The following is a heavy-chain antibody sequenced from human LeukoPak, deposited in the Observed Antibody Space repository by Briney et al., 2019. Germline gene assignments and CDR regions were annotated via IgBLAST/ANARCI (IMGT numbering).Heavy chain of an antibody. CDR1: GGSISSYY. CDR2: IYYSGST. J-gene: IGHJ6*03. V-gene: IGHV4-59*01. CDR3: ARYGVSRAREVRARLFEYSSSFYYYYMDV. D-gene: IGHD6-6*01. Sequence: SETLSLTCTVSGGSISSYYWSWIRQPPGKGLEWIGYIYYSGSTNYNPSLKSRVTISVDTSKNQFSLKLSSVTAADTAVYYCARYGVSRAREVRARLFEYSSSFYYYYMDVWGKGTTVTVSS.